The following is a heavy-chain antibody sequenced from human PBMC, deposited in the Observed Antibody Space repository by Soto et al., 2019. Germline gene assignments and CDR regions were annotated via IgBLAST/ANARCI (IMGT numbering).Heavy chain of an antibody. CDR2: IYPGDSDT. CDR3: AKRHCSSTRCYDAVDV. V-gene: IGHV5-51*01. CDR1: GYSFTRYW. J-gene: IGHJ6*02. Sequence: PXESLNISCKGSGYSFTRYWIAWVRQMPGEGLEWMGIIYPGDSDTRYSPSFQGQVTISVDKSIGTAYLQWSSLKASDTAMYYCAKRHCSSTRCYDAVDVRGQGTTVTVSS. D-gene: IGHD2-2*01.